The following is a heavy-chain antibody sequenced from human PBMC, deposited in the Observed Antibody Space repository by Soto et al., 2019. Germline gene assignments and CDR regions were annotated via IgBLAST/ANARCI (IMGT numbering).Heavy chain of an antibody. V-gene: IGHV4-4*07. D-gene: IGHD2-2*01. CDR1: GASITGSSY. J-gene: IGHJ4*02. Sequence: PSETLSLTCTVSGASITGSSYWSWIRQPAGKGLEWIGRFSLSGTTNYNPSLRSRVTMSADVSKNQFSLRLTSVTAADTAVYYCAKNQPSWATRAAFDYWGQGTLVTVSS. CDR2: FSLSGTT. CDR3: AKNQPSWATRAAFDY.